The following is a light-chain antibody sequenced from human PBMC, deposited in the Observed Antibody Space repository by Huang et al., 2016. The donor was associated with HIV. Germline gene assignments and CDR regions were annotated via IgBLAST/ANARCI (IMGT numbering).Light chain of an antibody. CDR1: QSFSSNY. CDR3: QQYGSSVVT. V-gene: IGKV3-20*01. J-gene: IGKJ1*01. CDR2: GAA. Sequence: DIVLTQSPGTLSLSPGERATLSCRASQSFSSNYLAWYQQKPGQAPRLLSYGAASRATGIPDRFSGSGSGTDFTLIISRLEPEDFAVYYCQQYGSSVVTFGQGTKVEVK.